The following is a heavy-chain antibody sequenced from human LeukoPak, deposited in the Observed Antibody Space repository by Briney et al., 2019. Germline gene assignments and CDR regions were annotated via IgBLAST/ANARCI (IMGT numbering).Heavy chain of an antibody. CDR3: SRDRHCIGSTCYGL. Sequence: GGSLRLSCTASGFTFSDSYMTWIRQAPGKGLEWVSYISNSGREINYADSVKGRFTISRDNAMSSLYLQMNSLRAEDTAVYYCSRDRHCIGSTCYGLWGQGTRVTVSS. J-gene: IGHJ4*02. V-gene: IGHV3-11*04. CDR2: ISNSGREI. CDR1: GFTFSDSY. D-gene: IGHD2-2*01.